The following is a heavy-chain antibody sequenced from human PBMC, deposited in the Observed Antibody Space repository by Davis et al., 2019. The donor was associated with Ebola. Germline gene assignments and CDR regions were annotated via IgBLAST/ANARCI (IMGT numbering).Heavy chain of an antibody. CDR3: ARGAVRYFDWLFPAGGPYFDY. D-gene: IGHD3-9*01. CDR1: GGYISGYY. CDR2: LYHGGGT. V-gene: IGHV4-59*12. J-gene: IGHJ4*02. Sequence: MPSETLSLTCTVSGGYISGYYWSWIRQPPGKGLEWIGNLYHGGGTNYSPSLKSRVTISVDTSKNQFSLKLSSVTAADTAVYYCARGAVRYFDWLFPAGGPYFDYWGQGTLVTVSS.